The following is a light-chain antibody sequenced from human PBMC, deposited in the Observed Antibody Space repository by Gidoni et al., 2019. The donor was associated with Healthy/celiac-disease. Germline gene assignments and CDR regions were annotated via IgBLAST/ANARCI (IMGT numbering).Light chain of an antibody. V-gene: IGKV2-28*01. CDR2: LGS. Sequence: DIVMTQYPLSLPVTPGEPASISCRSSQSLLHSNGYNYLDWYLQMPGQSPQLLIYLGSNRASGVPDRFSGSGSGTDFTLKISRVEAEDVGVYYCMQALQTPLTFGGGTKVEIK. J-gene: IGKJ4*01. CDR3: MQALQTPLT. CDR1: QSLLHSNGYNY.